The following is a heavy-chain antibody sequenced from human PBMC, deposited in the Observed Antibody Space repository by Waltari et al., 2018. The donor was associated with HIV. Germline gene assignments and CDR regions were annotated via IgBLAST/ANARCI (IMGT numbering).Heavy chain of an antibody. V-gene: IGHV1-3*04. CDR3: TRDEFSSWSQSGGMDV. Sequence: QVQLVQSGAEVKKPGASVKVSCKTSGYTFVDYAIHWVRQAPAQRLEWMGWINTGNGNTKYSQEFQGRVSITRDTSASTVFMELSRLRSEDTALYYCTRDEFSSWSQSGGMDVWGQGTTVTVS. CDR1: GYTFVDYA. D-gene: IGHD6-13*01. CDR2: INTGNGNT. J-gene: IGHJ6*02.